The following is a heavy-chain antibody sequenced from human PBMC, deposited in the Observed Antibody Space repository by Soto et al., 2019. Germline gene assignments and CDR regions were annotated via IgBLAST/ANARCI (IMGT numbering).Heavy chain of an antibody. CDR3: ARIGTSSSNFDY. CDR1: GLNFSNYS. J-gene: IGHJ4*02. CDR2: ITGRGDIT. V-gene: IGHV3-23*01. D-gene: IGHD6-6*01. Sequence: GGSQRLSCTAAGLNFSNYSMGWVRLATGKGLEWVSSITGRGDITYYADSVKGRFTMSRDNSQNTLYLQMNSLRAEDAAVYYCARIGTSSSNFDYWGQGTLVTVSS.